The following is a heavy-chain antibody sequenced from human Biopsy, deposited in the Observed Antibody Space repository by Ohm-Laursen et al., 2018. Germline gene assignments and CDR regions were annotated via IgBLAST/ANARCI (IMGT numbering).Heavy chain of an antibody. CDR2: INVPSSHI. D-gene: IGHD3-22*01. V-gene: IGHV3-48*01. CDR1: GFTLGHYS. J-gene: IGHJ3*01. CDR3: VRSFSSSGYFRCDAFDV. Sequence: SLRLSCAASGFTLGHYSVSWVRQAPGKGLEWVSYINVPSSHIYYGASVRGRFTISRDNAKNSVVLQMNSLRAEDTAVYYCVRSFSSSGYFRCDAFDVWGQGTMVTVSS.